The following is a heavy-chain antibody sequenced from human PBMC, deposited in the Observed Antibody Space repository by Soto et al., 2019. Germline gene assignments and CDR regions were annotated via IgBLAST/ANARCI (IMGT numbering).Heavy chain of an antibody. CDR2: ISYDGSNI. V-gene: IGHV3-30*18. D-gene: IGHD2-21*01. Sequence: QVQLVESGGGVVQPGKSLRLSCAASGFTFSNYGMHWVRQAPGKGLEGVAVISYDGSNIYYADSVKGRFTISRDNSKNTLYLQMNSLRAEDTAVYYCAKPPVEYSASYSFDIWGQGTMVTVSS. CDR3: AKPPVEYSASYSFDI. CDR1: GFTFSNYG. J-gene: IGHJ3*02.